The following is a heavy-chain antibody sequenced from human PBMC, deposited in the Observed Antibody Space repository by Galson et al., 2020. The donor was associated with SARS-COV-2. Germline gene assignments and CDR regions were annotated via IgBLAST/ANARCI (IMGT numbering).Heavy chain of an antibody. CDR1: GGSISSGGIY. J-gene: IGHJ4*02. CDR2: IYYSGST. CDR3: ARVRAAGDSFEN. V-gene: IGHV4-31*03. Sequence: SETQSLTCTVSGGSISSGGIYWSWIRQHPGKGLEWIGYIYYSGSTDYNPSLKSRSSISVDTSKNQFSLTLNSVTAADTAVYYCARVRAAGDSFENWGQGTLVTVSS. D-gene: IGHD7-27*01.